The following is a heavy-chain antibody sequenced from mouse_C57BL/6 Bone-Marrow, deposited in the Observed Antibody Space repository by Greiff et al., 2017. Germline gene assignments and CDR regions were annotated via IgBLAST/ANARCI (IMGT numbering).Heavy chain of an antibody. Sequence: QVQLQQPGAELVKPGASVKLSCKASGYTFTSYWMQWVKQRPGQGLEWFGEIDPSDSYTNYNQKFKGKATLTVDTSSSTASMQLSRLTSEDSAVYYCARPGYSPFAYWGQGTLVTVSA. V-gene: IGHV1-50*01. CDR1: GYTFTSYW. CDR2: IDPSDSYT. J-gene: IGHJ3*01. CDR3: ARPGYSPFAY. D-gene: IGHD2-3*01.